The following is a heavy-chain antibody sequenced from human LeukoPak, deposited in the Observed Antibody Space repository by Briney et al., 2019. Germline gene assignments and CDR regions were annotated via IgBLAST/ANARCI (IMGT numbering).Heavy chain of an antibody. CDR3: AKDLVYYDTTGSARGLFDP. CDR1: GFTFSSSA. Sequence: GGSLRLSCAASGFTFSSSAMSWVRQVPGKGLEWVSGISASGGSTYYADSVRGRFTISRDNSKNTVYLQMNSLRAEDTAVYYCAKDLVYYDTTGSARGLFDPWGQGTLVTVSS. V-gene: IGHV3-23*01. CDR2: ISASGGST. J-gene: IGHJ5*02. D-gene: IGHD3-22*01.